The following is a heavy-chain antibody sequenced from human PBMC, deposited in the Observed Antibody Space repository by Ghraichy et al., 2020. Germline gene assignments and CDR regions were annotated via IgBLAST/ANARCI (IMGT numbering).Heavy chain of an antibody. CDR2: IYYSGST. CDR1: GGSISSSSYY. V-gene: IGHV4-39*01. J-gene: IGHJ4*02. D-gene: IGHD3-22*01. Sequence: SETLSLTCTVSGGSISSSSYYWGWIRQPPGKGLEWIGSIYYSGSTYYNPSLKSRVTISVDTSKNQFSLKLSSVTAADTAVYYCARGSMIVVVKPSTDWGQGTLVTVSS. CDR3: ARGSMIVVVKPSTD.